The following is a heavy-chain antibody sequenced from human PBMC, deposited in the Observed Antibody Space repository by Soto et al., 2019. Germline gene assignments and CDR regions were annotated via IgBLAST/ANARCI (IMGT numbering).Heavy chain of an antibody. CDR2: ISSDGSNK. J-gene: IGHJ2*01. CDR3: AKGLAYCGGDCYSHFDL. D-gene: IGHD2-21*02. V-gene: IGHV3-30*18. Sequence: QVQLVESGGGGVQPGRSLRLSCAASGFIFSSYGMHWVRQAPGKGLGGVEVISSDGSNKYYADSVKRRCTISRDNSKTPRYSKMNSLRAEETAVYYYAKGLAYCGGDCYSHFDLWGRGTLVTVS. CDR1: GFIFSSYG.